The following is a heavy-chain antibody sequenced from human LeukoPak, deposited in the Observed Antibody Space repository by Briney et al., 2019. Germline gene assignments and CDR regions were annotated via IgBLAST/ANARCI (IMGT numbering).Heavy chain of an antibody. Sequence: ASVKVSCKASGGTLRNFGISWVRQAPEQGLEWMGGTIPLFNTANYAHKFQGRVNIIADEATSTAYMELTGLRSEDTAVYYCARGPDYGDYQGYWGQGTLVTVSS. CDR3: ARGPDYGDYQGY. D-gene: IGHD4-17*01. CDR1: GGTLRNFG. V-gene: IGHV1-69*13. CDR2: TIPLFNTA. J-gene: IGHJ4*02.